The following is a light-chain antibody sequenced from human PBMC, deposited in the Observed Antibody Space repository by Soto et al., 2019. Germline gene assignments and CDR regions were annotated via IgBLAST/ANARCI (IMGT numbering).Light chain of an antibody. J-gene: IGKJ1*01. V-gene: IGKV3-20*01. Sequence: EIVLTQSPGSLSLSPGERATLSCRTSESVSDSQLAWYQQKPCQAPRLLIYAVSSRATGIADRFSGSGSGTNFTLTISSLEPEDFALYYCQQYGSSRWTFGQGTKVDIK. CDR1: ESVSDSQ. CDR3: QQYGSSRWT. CDR2: AVS.